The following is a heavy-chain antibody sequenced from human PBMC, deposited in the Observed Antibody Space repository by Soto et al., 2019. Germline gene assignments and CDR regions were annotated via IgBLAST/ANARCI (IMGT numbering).Heavy chain of an antibody. V-gene: IGHV1-18*01. Sequence: GASVKVSCKASGYTFTSYGISWVRQAPGQGLEWMGWISAYNGNTNYAQKLQGRVTMTTDTSTSTAYMELSSLRSEDTAVYYCARDGNYYDSSGYYYEGNWFDPWGQGTLVTVSS. J-gene: IGHJ5*02. CDR3: ARDGNYYDSSGYYYEGNWFDP. D-gene: IGHD3-22*01. CDR2: ISAYNGNT. CDR1: GYTFTSYG.